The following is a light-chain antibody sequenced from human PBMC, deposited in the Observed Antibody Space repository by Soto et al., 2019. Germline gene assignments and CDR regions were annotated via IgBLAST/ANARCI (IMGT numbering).Light chain of an antibody. CDR3: QHYGDSAPFT. CDR2: ATS. J-gene: IGKJ3*01. CDR1: QSIKSTY. V-gene: IGKV3-20*01. Sequence: EVVLTQSPGTLSLSPGERATLSCRTNQSIKSTYLAWYQQKPGQAPRLLMSATSRRATGIPDRFSGSGSGTDFTLSISRLEPEDFAVYYCQHYGDSAPFTFGPGTKVDVK.